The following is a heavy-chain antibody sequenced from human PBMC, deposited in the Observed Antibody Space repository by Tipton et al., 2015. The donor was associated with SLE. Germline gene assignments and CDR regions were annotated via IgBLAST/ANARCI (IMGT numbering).Heavy chain of an antibody. J-gene: IGHJ5*02. V-gene: IGHV3-48*03. Sequence: SLRLSCAASGFTFSNYEMNWVRQAPGKGLEWVSYISGSGSGIYYADSVTGRFTISRDNAKNSLYLQMNSLRAEDTAIYYCASLLGYCSSTTCPGSWFDPWGQGTLVTVSS. CDR1: GFTFSNYE. CDR2: ISGSGSGI. CDR3: ASLLGYCSSTTCPGSWFDP. D-gene: IGHD2-2*01.